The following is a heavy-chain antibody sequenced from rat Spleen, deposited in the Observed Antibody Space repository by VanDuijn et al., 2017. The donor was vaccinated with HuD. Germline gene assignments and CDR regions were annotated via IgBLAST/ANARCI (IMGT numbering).Heavy chain of an antibody. Sequence: EVQLVESGGGLVQPGRSLKLSCAASGFTFSSFPMAWVRQAPTTGLEWVATISYGDSSGHSGTYYRDSVKGRFTISRDNAKNTLYLQLDSLRSEDTATYYCVRQDTSGYSNWFAYWGQGTLVTVSS. CDR1: GFTFSSFP. CDR3: VRQDTSGYSNWFAY. D-gene: IGHD4-3*01. V-gene: IGHV5-29*01. CDR2: ISYGDSSGHSGT. J-gene: IGHJ3*01.